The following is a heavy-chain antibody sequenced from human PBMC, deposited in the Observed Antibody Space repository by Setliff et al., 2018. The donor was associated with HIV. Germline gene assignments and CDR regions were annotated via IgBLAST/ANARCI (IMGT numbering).Heavy chain of an antibody. Sequence: SETLSLTCTVSGDSISRGPYYWSWIRQSAGRGLEWIGRVYSNGDTNYNPSLRSRVTISVDTSKNQFSLQLNSVTPEDTAIYYCARVHEAQYGYRFDYWGQGILVTVSS. V-gene: IGHV4-61*02. D-gene: IGHD6-25*01. CDR3: ARVHEAQYGYRFDY. J-gene: IGHJ4*02. CDR1: GDSISRGPYY. CDR2: VYSNGDT.